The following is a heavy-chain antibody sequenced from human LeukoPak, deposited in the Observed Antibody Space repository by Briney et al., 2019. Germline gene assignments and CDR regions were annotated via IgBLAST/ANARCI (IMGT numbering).Heavy chain of an antibody. V-gene: IGHV3-30*02. D-gene: IGHD1-26*01. CDR1: GFTFSSYG. J-gene: IGHJ6*03. CDR3: AKGRSGSYRYYYYYMDV. Sequence: GGSLRLSCAASGFTFSSYGMHWVRQAPGKGLEWVAFIRYDGSNKYHADSVKGRFTISRDNSKNTLYLQMNSLRAEDTAVYYCAKGRSGSYRYYYYYMDVWGKGTTVTVSS. CDR2: IRYDGSNK.